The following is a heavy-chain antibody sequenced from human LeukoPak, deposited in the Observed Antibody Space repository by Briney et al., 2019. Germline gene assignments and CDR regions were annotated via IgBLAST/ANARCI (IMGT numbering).Heavy chain of an antibody. Sequence: GGSLRLSCAASGFTFSTYTMNWVRQAPGKGLEWVSYISGSSYTIYYADSVKGRFTISRDNAKNSLYLQMNSLRAEDTAVYYCAREGSYGYELDYWGQGTLVTVSS. D-gene: IGHD5-18*01. CDR1: GFTFSTYT. J-gene: IGHJ4*02. CDR2: ISGSSYTI. CDR3: AREGSYGYELDY. V-gene: IGHV3-48*01.